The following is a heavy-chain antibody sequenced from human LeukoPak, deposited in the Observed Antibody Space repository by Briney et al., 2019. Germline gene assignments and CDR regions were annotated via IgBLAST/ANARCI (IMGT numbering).Heavy chain of an antibody. Sequence: GGSLRLSCAASGFTVSSNYMSWVRQAPGKGLEWVSVIYSGGSTYYADSVKGRFTISRDNSKNTLYLQMNSLRAEDTAVYYCARGYVGYYDSSGYWRYFDLWGRGTLVTVSS. D-gene: IGHD3-22*01. J-gene: IGHJ2*01. V-gene: IGHV3-66*01. CDR2: IYSGGST. CDR1: GFTVSSNY. CDR3: ARGYVGYYDSSGYWRYFDL.